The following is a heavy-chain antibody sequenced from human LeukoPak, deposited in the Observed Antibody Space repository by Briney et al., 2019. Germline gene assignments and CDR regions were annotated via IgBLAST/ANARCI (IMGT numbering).Heavy chain of an antibody. D-gene: IGHD6-13*01. CDR2: INPNSDDT. J-gene: IGHJ6*03. Sequence: ASVKVSCKASGYTFTGYYMHWVRQAPGQGLEWMGWINPNSDDTKYAQKFRGRVTMTRDTSISTAYMELRRLRSDDTAVYYCARLQQVRVPDYNFYMDVWGKGTTVTVAS. V-gene: IGHV1-2*02. CDR1: GYTFTGYY. CDR3: ARLQQVRVPDYNFYMDV.